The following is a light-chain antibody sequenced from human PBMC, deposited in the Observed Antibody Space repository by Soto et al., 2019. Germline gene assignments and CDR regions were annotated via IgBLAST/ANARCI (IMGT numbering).Light chain of an antibody. CDR1: QSVSSY. CDR3: QQRSNWIT. CDR2: DAS. Sequence: EIVLTQSPATLSLSPGERATLSCRASQSVSSYLAWYQQKPGQAPRLLIYDASNRATGIPARFSGSGSGTDFTLTSSSLEPEDFAVYYCQQRSNWITCGGGTKVEIK. V-gene: IGKV3-11*01. J-gene: IGKJ4*01.